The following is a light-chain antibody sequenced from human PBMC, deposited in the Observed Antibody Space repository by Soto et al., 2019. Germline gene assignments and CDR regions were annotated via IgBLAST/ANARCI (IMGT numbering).Light chain of an antibody. CDR3: MQGLNTPLLP. Sequence: DIVMTQSPLSLPVTPGEPASISCRSSQSLLDSNGYNYLDWYLQKPGQSPQLLIYIGSNRASGVPESFSDSGSGTDFTLKISRVEAEDVGVYYCMQGLNTPLLPFGGGTKVEIK. CDR2: IGS. J-gene: IGKJ4*01. CDR1: QSLLDSNGYNY. V-gene: IGKV2-28*01.